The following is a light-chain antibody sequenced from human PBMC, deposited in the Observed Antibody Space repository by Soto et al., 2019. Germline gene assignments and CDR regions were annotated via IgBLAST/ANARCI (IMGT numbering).Light chain of an antibody. CDR3: LLSYNGARV. J-gene: IGLJ7*01. CDR1: TGAVTSGHY. Sequence: QAVVTQEPSLTVSPGGTVTLTCGSSTGAVTSGHYPYWFQQKPGQAPRTLIYDTDRKHSSTPARFSGSLLGGKSALTLSGAQPEDEAEYYCLLSYNGARVFGGGTQLTVL. V-gene: IGLV7-46*01. CDR2: DTD.